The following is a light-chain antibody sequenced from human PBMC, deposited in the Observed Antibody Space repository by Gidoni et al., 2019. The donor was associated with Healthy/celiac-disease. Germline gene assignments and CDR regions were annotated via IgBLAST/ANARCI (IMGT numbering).Light chain of an antibody. J-gene: IGLJ2*01. CDR1: SSDVGCYNY. CDR2: EVS. CDR3: SSYTSSSTLA. V-gene: IGLV2-14*01. Sequence: QSALTQPASGSGSPGQSITISCTGTSSDVGCYNYVSWYQPHPGKAPKLMIYEVSNRPSGVSNRFSGSKSGNTASLTISGLQAEDEADYYCSSYTSSSTLAFGGGTKLTVL.